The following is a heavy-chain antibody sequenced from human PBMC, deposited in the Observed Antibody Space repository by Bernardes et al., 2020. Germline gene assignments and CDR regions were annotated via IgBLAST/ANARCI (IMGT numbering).Heavy chain of an antibody. D-gene: IGHD3-3*01. CDR2: IYHSGST. J-gene: IGHJ5*02. V-gene: IGHV4-4*02. CDR1: GGSISSSNW. CDR3: ARRERFLVNWFDP. Sequence: SETLSLTCAVSGGSISSSNWWSWVRQPPGKGLEWIGEIYHSGSTNYNPSLKSRVTISVDKSKNQFSLKLSSVTAADTAVYYCARRERFLVNWFDPWGQGTLVTVSS.